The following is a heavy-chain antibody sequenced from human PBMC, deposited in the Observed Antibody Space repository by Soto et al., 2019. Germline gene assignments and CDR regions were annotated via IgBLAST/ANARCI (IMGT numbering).Heavy chain of an antibody. D-gene: IGHD3-10*01. CDR2: ISYDGSKK. V-gene: IGHV3-30*18. CDR3: AKDLYYGSGSPDF. J-gene: IGHJ4*02. CDR1: GFTFSSYG. Sequence: QVQLVESGGGVVQPGRSLRLSCAASGFTFSSYGMHWVRQAPGKGLEWVAVISYDGSKKYYADSVKGRFTISRDNSKSTLYLQMNSLRAEDTAVYYCAKDLYYGSGSPDFWGQGTLVTVSS.